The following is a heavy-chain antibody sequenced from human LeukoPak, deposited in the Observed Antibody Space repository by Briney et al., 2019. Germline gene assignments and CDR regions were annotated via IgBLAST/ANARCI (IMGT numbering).Heavy chain of an antibody. J-gene: IGHJ3*02. CDR3: ARRSTERWLQRRGIDAFDI. D-gene: IGHD5-24*01. V-gene: IGHV1-69*05. CDR1: GGTFSSYA. CDR2: IIPIFGIA. Sequence: ASVKVSCKASGGTFSSYAISWVRQAPGQGLEWMGGIIPIFGIANYAQKFQGRVTITTDESTSTAYMELSSLRSEDTAVYYCARRSTERWLQRRGIDAFDIWGQGTMVTVSS.